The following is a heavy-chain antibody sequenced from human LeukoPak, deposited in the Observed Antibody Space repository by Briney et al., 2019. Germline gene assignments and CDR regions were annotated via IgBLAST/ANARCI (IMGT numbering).Heavy chain of an antibody. D-gene: IGHD6-13*01. CDR3: ARESSSWYRWFDP. CDR2: IYYSGST. CDR1: GGSISSGDYY. V-gene: IGHV4-30-4*08. J-gene: IGHJ5*02. Sequence: SETLSLTCTVSGGSISSGDYYWSWIRQPPGKGLEWIGYIYYSGSTYYNPSLKSRVTISVDTSKNQFSLKLSSVTAADTAVYYCARESSSWYRWFDPWGQGTLVTVFS.